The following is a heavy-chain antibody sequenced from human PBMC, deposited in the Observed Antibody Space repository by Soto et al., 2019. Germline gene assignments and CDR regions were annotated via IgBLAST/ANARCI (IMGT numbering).Heavy chain of an antibody. Sequence: QVQLVQSGAEVKKPGSSVKVSCKASGGTFSSYSINWVRQAPGQGLEWMGRIIPILGIANYAQKFQGRVRITADKPTTKAYMELSGLSSEDRAVYYCAGDYYVRSGYYNFDYGGKGTLVTVSS. CDR2: IIPILGIA. J-gene: IGHJ4*02. CDR1: GGTFSSYS. CDR3: AGDYYVRSGYYNFDY. V-gene: IGHV1-69*02. D-gene: IGHD3-22*01.